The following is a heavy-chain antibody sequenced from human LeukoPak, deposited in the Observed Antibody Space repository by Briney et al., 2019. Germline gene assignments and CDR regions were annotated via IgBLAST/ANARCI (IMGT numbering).Heavy chain of an antibody. D-gene: IGHD3-22*01. CDR1: GYTFTGYG. J-gene: IGHJ6*02. CDR3: ARDFDSSGYYLLDYYYGMDV. V-gene: IGHV1-18*01. Sequence: ASVKVSCKASGYTFTGYGISWARQTPGQGLEWMGWISAYNGNTNYAQKLQGRVTMTTDTSTSTAYMELRSLRSDDTAVYYCARDFDSSGYYLLDYYYGMDVWGQGTTVTVSS. CDR2: ISAYNGNT.